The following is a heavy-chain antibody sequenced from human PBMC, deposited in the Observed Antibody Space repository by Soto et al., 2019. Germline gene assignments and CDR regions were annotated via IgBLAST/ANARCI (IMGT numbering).Heavy chain of an antibody. J-gene: IGHJ4*02. CDR3: AQGGFCGGGSCYFFDS. Sequence: EVQLEESGGGLIQPGESLRLSCVASGFSVSSNYMNWIRQAPGGGLEWVSYLYSGGSSYYADSVQGRFTISSGSSKNTVYFRMYRLRVTDSAVYYCAQGGFCGGGSCYFFDSWAQGILVTASS. V-gene: IGHV3-53*01. D-gene: IGHD2-15*01. CDR1: GFSVSSNY. CDR2: LYSGGSS.